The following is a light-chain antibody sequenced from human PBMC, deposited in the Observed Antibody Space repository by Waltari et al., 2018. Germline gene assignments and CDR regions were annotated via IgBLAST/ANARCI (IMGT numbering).Light chain of an antibody. V-gene: IGLV3-1*01. Sequence: SYELTQPPSVSVSPGQTASITCSGDKLGEKYACWYQQKPGQSPVLVIYQDSKRPSGIPEQFSGSNSGNTATLTISGTQAMDEADYYCQAWDSSTGVFGGGTKLTVL. J-gene: IGLJ2*01. CDR3: QAWDSSTGV. CDR1: KLGEKY. CDR2: QDS.